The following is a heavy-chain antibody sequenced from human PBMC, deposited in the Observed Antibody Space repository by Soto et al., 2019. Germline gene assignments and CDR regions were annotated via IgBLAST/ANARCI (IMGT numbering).Heavy chain of an antibody. J-gene: IGHJ6*01. Sequence: PGGSLRLSCAASGFTFSSYGMHWVRQAPGKGLEWVAVISYDGSNKYYADSVKGRFTISRDNSKNTLYLQMNSLRAEDTAVYYCAKEEGRGWLRRSPPPPYYYYGMDVWGQGTTVTSPQ. CDR3: AKEEGRGWLRRSPPPPYYYYGMDV. V-gene: IGHV3-30*18. CDR2: ISYDGSNK. D-gene: IGHD5-12*01. CDR1: GFTFSSYG.